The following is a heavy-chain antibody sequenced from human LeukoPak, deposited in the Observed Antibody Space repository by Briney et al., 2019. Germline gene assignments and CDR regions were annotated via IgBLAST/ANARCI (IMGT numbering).Heavy chain of an antibody. CDR3: ASANERGSGSFDY. Sequence: SETLSLTCTVSGYSISSGYYWGWIRQPPGKGLEWIGSIYESGSTYYNPSLKSRVTISVDTSKNQFSLRMNSVTAADTAVYYCASANERGSGSFDYWGQGTLVTVSS. D-gene: IGHD3-10*01. J-gene: IGHJ4*02. CDR2: IYESGST. CDR1: GYSISSGYY. V-gene: IGHV4-38-2*02.